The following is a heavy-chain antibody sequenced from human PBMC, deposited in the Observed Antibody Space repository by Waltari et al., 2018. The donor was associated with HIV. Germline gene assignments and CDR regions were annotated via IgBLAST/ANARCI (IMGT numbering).Heavy chain of an antibody. CDR2: TRQYGSEK. Sequence: EVQLVESGGGLVQPGGSLRLSCAASGFTFSIYWMSWLRQAPGKGLEGVANTRQYGSEKHNADSWRVRFTISRDNTKNSLYLQMNGRRAEETAVYYCAKYSGSYWGAHNWFDPWGQGTLVTVSS. CDR1: GFTFSIYW. D-gene: IGHD1-26*01. J-gene: IGHJ5*02. V-gene: IGHV3-7*01. CDR3: AKYSGSYWGAHNWFDP.